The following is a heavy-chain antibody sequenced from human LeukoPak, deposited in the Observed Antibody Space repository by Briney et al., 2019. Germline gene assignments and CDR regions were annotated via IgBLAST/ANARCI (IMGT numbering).Heavy chain of an antibody. CDR1: GFTFSSYE. D-gene: IGHD5-12*01. CDR2: ISSSGSTI. CDR3: AAFSKRESGYDPYYYYGMDV. J-gene: IGHJ6*04. Sequence: PGGSLRLSCAASGFTFSSYEMNWVRQGPGKGLEWVSYISSSGSTIYYADSVKGRFTISRDNAKNSLYLQMNSLRAEDTAVYYCAAFSKRESGYDPYYYYGMDVWGKGTTVTVSS. V-gene: IGHV3-48*03.